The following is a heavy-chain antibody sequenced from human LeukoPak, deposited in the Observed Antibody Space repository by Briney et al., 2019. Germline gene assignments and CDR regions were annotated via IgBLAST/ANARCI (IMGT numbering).Heavy chain of an antibody. CDR3: ARGWNTGPFDY. Sequence: GGSLSLSCAASGFTLSRYWMSWVRQAPGKGLEWVANIKQDGSEKYYVDSVKGRFTISRDNVKNSLYLQMNSLRAEDTAVYYCARGWNTGPFDYWGQGTLVTVSS. V-gene: IGHV3-7*01. CDR2: IKQDGSEK. D-gene: IGHD1/OR15-1a*01. CDR1: GFTLSRYW. J-gene: IGHJ4*02.